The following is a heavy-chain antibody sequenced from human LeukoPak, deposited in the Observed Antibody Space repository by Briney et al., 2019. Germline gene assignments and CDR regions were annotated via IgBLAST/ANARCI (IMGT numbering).Heavy chain of an antibody. D-gene: IGHD2-15*01. CDR2: ISYDGSNK. CDR3: AESGRYCSGGSCYYYGMDV. V-gene: IGHV3-30*03. J-gene: IGHJ6*02. CDR1: GFTFSSYG. Sequence: PGGSLRPSCAASGFTFSSYGMHWVRQAPGKGLEWVAVISYDGSNKYYADSVKGRFTISRDNSKNTLYLQMNSLRAEDTAVYYCAESGRYCSGGSCYYYGMDVWGQGTTVTVSS.